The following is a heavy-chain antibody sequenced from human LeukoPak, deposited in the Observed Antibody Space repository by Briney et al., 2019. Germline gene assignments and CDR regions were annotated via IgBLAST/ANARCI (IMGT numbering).Heavy chain of an antibody. D-gene: IGHD6-13*01. CDR1: GYTFTGYY. CDR2: INPNSGGT. V-gene: IGHV1-2*02. CDR3: AREKKQPGGRWFDP. Sequence: GPVRVSCKASGYTFTGYYMHWVRQAPGQGLEWMGWINPNSGGTNYAQKFQGRVTMTRDTSISTAYMELSRLRSDDTAVYYCAREKKQPGGRWFDPWGQGTLVTVSS. J-gene: IGHJ5*02.